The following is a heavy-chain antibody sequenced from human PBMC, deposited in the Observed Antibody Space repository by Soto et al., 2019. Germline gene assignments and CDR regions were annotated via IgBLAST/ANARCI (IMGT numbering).Heavy chain of an antibody. CDR3: ARGVSVTLAVQGGAPDKNYFDS. CDR2: IDHSGIT. Sequence: LSLTCAVSGGSFSGFYWSWIRQSSGKGLEWIGEIDHSGITNHNTALKSRATMSVDTSKNQFSLKLRSVTAADTAVYYCARGVSVTLAVQGGAPDKNYFDSWSQGTLVTVSS. V-gene: IGHV4-34*04. CDR1: GGSFSGFY. J-gene: IGHJ4*02. D-gene: IGHD1-26*01.